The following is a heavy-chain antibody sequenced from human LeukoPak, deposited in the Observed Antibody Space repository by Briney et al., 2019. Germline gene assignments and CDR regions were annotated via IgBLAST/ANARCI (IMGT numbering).Heavy chain of an antibody. CDR3: TRDKDWSYDY. CDR2: IRRKVYGGTT. J-gene: IGHJ4*02. Sequence: PGGSLRLSCAASGFTFGDHGMGWVRQAPGKGLEWVGFIRRKVYGGTTEYAASVRGRSSISRDDSKSIAYLEMNSLKTEDTAVSYCTRDKDWSYDYWGQGTLVTVSS. D-gene: IGHD3/OR15-3a*01. V-gene: IGHV3-49*04. CDR1: GFTFGDHG.